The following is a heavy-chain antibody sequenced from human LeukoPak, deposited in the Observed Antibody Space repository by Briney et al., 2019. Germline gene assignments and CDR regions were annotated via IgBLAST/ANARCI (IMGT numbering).Heavy chain of an antibody. CDR1: GYSISSGYY. V-gene: IGHV4-38-2*01. D-gene: IGHD2-2*01. J-gene: IGHJ3*02. Sequence: PSETLSLTCAVSGYSISSGYYWGWIRQPPGKGLEWIGSVYHSGSTFYNPSLKSRVTISADTSKNQFSLTLTSATAADTAVYYCARPQGATAMVAFHIWGQGTMVTVSS. CDR2: VYHSGST. CDR3: ARPQGATAMVAFHI.